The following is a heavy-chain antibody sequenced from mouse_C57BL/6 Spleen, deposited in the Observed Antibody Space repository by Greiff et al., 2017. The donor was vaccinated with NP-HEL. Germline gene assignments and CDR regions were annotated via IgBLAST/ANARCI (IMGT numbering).Heavy chain of an antibody. Sequence: VQLKQSGAELAKPGASVKLSCKASGYTFTSYWMHWVKQRPGQGLEWIGYINPSSGYTKYNQKFKVKATLTADKSSSTAYMQLSSLTYEDSAVYYCARDDDGYYFDYWGQGTTLTVSS. CDR3: ARDDDGYYFDY. V-gene: IGHV1-7*01. D-gene: IGHD2-3*01. CDR1: GYTFTSYW. J-gene: IGHJ2*01. CDR2: INPSSGYT.